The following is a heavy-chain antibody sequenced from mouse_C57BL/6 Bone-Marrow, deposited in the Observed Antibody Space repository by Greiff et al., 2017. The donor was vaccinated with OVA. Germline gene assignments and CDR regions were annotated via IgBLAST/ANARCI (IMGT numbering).Heavy chain of an antibody. Sequence: EVKLVESGPVLVKPGASVKMSCKASGYTFTDYYMNWVKQSHGKSLEWIGVINPYNGGTSYNQKFKGKATLTVDKSSSTAYMELNSLTSEDSAVYYCARGGSTMVTAFFDYWGQGTTLTVSS. D-gene: IGHD2-1*01. CDR1: GYTFTDYY. CDR2: INPYNGGT. J-gene: IGHJ2*01. V-gene: IGHV1-19*01. CDR3: ARGGSTMVTAFFDY.